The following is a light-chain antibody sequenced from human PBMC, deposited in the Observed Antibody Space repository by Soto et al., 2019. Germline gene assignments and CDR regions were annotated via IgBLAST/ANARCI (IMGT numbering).Light chain of an antibody. CDR1: QSVSNNY. Sequence: MTHSPATLSVSPGERATLSCRASQSVSNNYLAWYQQKPGQAPRLLIYGASNRATGIPDRFSGSGSGTDFTLTISRLEPEDFAVYYCQQYGSSGTFGQGTKVDIK. J-gene: IGKJ1*01. CDR3: QQYGSSGT. V-gene: IGKV3-20*01. CDR2: GAS.